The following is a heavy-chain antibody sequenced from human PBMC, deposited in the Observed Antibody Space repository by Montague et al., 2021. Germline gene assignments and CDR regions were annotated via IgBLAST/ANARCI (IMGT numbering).Heavy chain of an antibody. D-gene: IGHD6-13*01. V-gene: IGHV4-39*07. CDR2: IYHSGNS. CDR3: ARVFSSWYVGWFDP. Sequence: SETLSLTCTVSGASITSNIYYWGWTRQSPGKGLEWIGSIYHSGNSFYQPSLKSRITMAVDTSKNQFSLKLSSVTAADTAIYYCARVFSSWYVGWFDPWGQGTLVTVSS. CDR1: GASITSNIYY. J-gene: IGHJ5*02.